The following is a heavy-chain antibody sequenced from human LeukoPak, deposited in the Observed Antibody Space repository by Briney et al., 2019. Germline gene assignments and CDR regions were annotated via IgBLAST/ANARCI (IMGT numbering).Heavy chain of an antibody. Sequence: SETLSLTCAIYSGSFSGYYWSWFRQPPGKGLEWIGEISHAGGASYNPSLKSRVTISEDTSKNQFSLNLSSVTAADTAVYYCARGPPPDFDRSGFYYNYWGQGTLVIVSS. CDR3: ARGPPPDFDRSGFYYNY. CDR2: ISHAGGA. J-gene: IGHJ4*02. D-gene: IGHD3-22*01. CDR1: SGSFSGYY. V-gene: IGHV4-34*01.